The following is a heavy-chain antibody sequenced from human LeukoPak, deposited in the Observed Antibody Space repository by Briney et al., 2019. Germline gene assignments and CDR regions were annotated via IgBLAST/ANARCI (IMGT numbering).Heavy chain of an antibody. Sequence: GGSLRLSCTVSGFTFSSYGMHWVRQAPGKGLEWVAVISYDGSNKYYVESVKGRFTISRDNSKNTLYLQMNSLRTEDTAVYYCARGGRDDYGDYVGLYDGMGVWGQGTTVTVSS. CDR1: GFTFSSYG. J-gene: IGHJ6*02. CDR2: ISYDGSNK. CDR3: ARGGRDDYGDYVGLYDGMGV. V-gene: IGHV3-30*03. D-gene: IGHD4-17*01.